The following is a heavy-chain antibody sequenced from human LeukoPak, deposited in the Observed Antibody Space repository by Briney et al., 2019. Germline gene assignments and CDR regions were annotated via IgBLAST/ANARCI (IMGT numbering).Heavy chain of an antibody. J-gene: IGHJ4*02. CDR1: GFTFSSYS. V-gene: IGHV3-21*01. Sequence: GGSLRLSCAASGFTFSSYSMNWVRQAPGKGLEWVSSTSSSSSYIYYADPVKGRFTISRDNAKNSLYLQMNSLRAEDTAVYYCARESRDSKDGYNFDYWGQGTLVTVSS. D-gene: IGHD5-24*01. CDR3: ARESRDSKDGYNFDY. CDR2: TSSSSSYI.